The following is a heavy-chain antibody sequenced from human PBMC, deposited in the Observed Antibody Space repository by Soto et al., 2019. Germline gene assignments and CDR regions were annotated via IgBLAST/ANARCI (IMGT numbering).Heavy chain of an antibody. D-gene: IGHD6-13*01. CDR3: ARTAAAGKYYYGVDV. CDR2: IYPGDSDT. V-gene: IGHV5-51*01. Sequence: EALKSSGKGSGYSFTSYWFGWVRQMPGKGLEWMGIIYPGDSDTRYSPSFQGQVTISADKSISTAYLQWSSLKASDTAIYYCARTAAAGKYYYGVDVWGKGPTVTVS. CDR1: GYSFTSYW. J-gene: IGHJ6*04.